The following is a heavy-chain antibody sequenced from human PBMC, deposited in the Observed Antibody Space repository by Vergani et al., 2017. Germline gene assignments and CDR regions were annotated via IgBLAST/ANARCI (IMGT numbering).Heavy chain of an antibody. CDR2: IYPADSDT. Sequence: EVELVQSGPEMRKPGESLKISCKGSEYSFGNYWIGLVSQRPGKGLEWMGNIYPADSDTRDSPSFPGQVTISADKSISTAFLQWDSLKASDTALYYCARHTTYTDSWGQGTLVTVSS. V-gene: IGHV5-51*01. CDR1: EYSFGNYW. CDR3: ARHTTYTDS. D-gene: IGHD1-1*01. J-gene: IGHJ4*02.